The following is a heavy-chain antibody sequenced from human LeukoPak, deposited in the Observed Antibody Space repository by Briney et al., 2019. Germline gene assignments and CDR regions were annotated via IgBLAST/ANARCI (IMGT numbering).Heavy chain of an antibody. D-gene: IGHD5-24*01. CDR1: GGSFSGYY. J-gene: IGHJ5*02. Sequence: KPSETLSLTCAVYGGSFSGYYWSWIRQPPGKGLEWIGEINHSGSTNYNPSLKSRVTISVDTSKNQFSLKLSSVTAADTAVYYCARFVGMATIGFWFDPWGQGTLVTVSS. CDR3: ARFVGMATIGFWFDP. CDR2: INHSGST. V-gene: IGHV4-34*01.